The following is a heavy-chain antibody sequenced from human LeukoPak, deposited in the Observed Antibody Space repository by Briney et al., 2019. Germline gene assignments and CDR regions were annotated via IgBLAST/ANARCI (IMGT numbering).Heavy chain of an antibody. CDR1: GFSLSTSGVG. CDR2: IYWNDDK. Sequence: SGPTLVKPTQTLTLTCTFSGFSLSTSGVGVGWIRQPPGKALEWLALIYWNDDKRYSPSLKSRLTITKDTSKNQVVLTMANMDPVDTATYYCARFSYSSSQLGGDYWGQGTLVTVSS. V-gene: IGHV2-5*01. J-gene: IGHJ4*02. D-gene: IGHD6-6*01. CDR3: ARFSYSSSQLGGDY.